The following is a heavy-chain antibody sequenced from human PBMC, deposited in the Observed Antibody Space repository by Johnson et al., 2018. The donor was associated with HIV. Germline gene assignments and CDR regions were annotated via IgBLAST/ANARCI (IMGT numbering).Heavy chain of an antibody. V-gene: IGHV3-23*04. CDR3: ARGRITMVQGVIFGAFDI. CDR1: GFTFSSYA. J-gene: IGHJ3*02. CDR2: ISGSGGST. Sequence: VQLVESGGGLVQPGGSLRLSCAASGFTFSSYAMSWVRPAPGQGLEWVSAISGSGGSTFYADSVKGRFTISRDNSKNTLYLQMNSLRAEDTAVYYCARGRITMVQGVIFGAFDIWGQGTMVTVSS. D-gene: IGHD3-10*01.